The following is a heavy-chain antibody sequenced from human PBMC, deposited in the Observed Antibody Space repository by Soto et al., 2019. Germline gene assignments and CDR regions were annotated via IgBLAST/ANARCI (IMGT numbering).Heavy chain of an antibody. Sequence: SVKVSCKASGGTFSSYAISWVRQAPGQGLEWMGGIIPIFGTANYAQKFQGRVTITADESTSTAYMGLSSLRSEDTAVYYCARDNSGRETYYFDYWGQGTLVTVSS. CDR2: IIPIFGTA. CDR1: GGTFSSYA. D-gene: IGHD1-1*01. CDR3: ARDNSGRETYYFDY. J-gene: IGHJ4*02. V-gene: IGHV1-69*13.